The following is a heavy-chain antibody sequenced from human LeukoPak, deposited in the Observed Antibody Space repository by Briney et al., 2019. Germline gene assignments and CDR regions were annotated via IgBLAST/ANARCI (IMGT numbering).Heavy chain of an antibody. CDR3: ARGRGRYDILTGYLGY. D-gene: IGHD3-9*01. V-gene: IGHV4-39*07. J-gene: IGHJ4*02. Sequence: SETLSLTCTVSGGSISSSSYYWGWIRQPPGKGLEWIGSIYYSGSTYYNPSLKSRVTISVDTSKNQFSLKLSSVTAADTAVYYCARGRGRYDILTGYLGYWGQGTLVTVSS. CDR2: IYYSGST. CDR1: GGSISSSSYY.